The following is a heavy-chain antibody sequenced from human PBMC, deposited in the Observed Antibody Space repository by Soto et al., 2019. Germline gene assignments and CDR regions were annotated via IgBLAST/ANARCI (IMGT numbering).Heavy chain of an antibody. J-gene: IGHJ6*02. Sequence: ETLCVTCTVSGGSISSSSYYWGWIRQPPGKGLEWIGSIYYSGSTYYNPPLKSRVTISVDTSKNQFSLKLSSVTAADTAVYYCASRSGSVLRYFDWLLYYYYGMDVLGQCTTGT. CDR1: GGSISSSSYY. CDR3: ASRSGSVLRYFDWLLYYYYGMDV. D-gene: IGHD3-9*01. V-gene: IGHV4-39*01. CDR2: IYYSGST.